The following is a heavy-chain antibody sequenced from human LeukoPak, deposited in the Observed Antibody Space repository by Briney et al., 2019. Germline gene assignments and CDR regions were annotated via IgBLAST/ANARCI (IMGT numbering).Heavy chain of an antibody. CDR3: ATLREMYHPFAH. CDR1: GGSISTTYFY. V-gene: IGHV4-39*01. J-gene: IGHJ5*02. Sequence: SETLSLTCTVSGGSISTTYFYWGWIRQPPGKGLEWIGSVYYSGSTYYNPSLKSRVTISVDTSKNQFSLRLGSVTVADTAVYYCATLREMYHPFAHWGEGALVTVSS. CDR2: VYYSGST. D-gene: IGHD5-24*01.